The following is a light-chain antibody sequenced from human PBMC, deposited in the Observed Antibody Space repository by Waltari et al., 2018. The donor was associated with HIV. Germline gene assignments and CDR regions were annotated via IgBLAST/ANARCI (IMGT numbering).Light chain of an antibody. J-gene: IGLJ3*02. CDR2: EVT. Sequence: QSALTQPPSVSGSPGQSVTISCTGTSSDVGSYNLVSWYQRSPGTAPKLMVYEVTYRPSGVPERFSGSKSGNTASLTISGLQAEDEADYYCSSFTSSSTVVFGGGTKLTVL. CDR3: SSFTSSSTVV. CDR1: SSDVGSYNL. V-gene: IGLV2-18*02.